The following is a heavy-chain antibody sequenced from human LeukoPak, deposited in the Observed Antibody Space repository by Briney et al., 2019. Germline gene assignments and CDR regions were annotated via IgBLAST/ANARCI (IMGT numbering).Heavy chain of an antibody. CDR3: ANHRVGDYYDSSGKYYFDY. D-gene: IGHD3-22*01. CDR2: FSGRGGGT. V-gene: IGHV3-23*01. Sequence: GGSPRLSCAAFGFTFSSYDMSWVRQAPGKGLEWVSSFSGRGGGTFYTDSVKGRFTISRDNSKNTPYLQMNSLRAEDTAVYYCANHRVGDYYDSSGKYYFDYWGQGTLVTVSS. J-gene: IGHJ4*02. CDR1: GFTFSSYD.